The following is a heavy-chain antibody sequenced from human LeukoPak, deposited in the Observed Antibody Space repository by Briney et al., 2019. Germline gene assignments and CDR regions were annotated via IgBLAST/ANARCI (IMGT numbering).Heavy chain of an antibody. Sequence: SETLSLTCAVYGGSFSGYYWSWIRQPPGKGLEWIGEINHSGSTNYNPSLKSRVTISIDTSKNQFSLKLSSVTAADTAVYYCASGYGSGSQYNWSDPWGQGTLVTVSS. CDR1: GGSFSGYY. CDR2: INHSGST. J-gene: IGHJ5*02. D-gene: IGHD3-10*01. V-gene: IGHV4-34*01. CDR3: ASGYGSGSQYNWSDP.